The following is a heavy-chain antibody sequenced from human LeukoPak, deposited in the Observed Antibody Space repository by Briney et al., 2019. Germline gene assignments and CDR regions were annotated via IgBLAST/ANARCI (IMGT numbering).Heavy chain of an antibody. CDR3: ASDGYSSSMDY. J-gene: IGHJ4*02. V-gene: IGHV3-21*04. CDR2: ISSSSSYI. D-gene: IGHD6-13*01. CDR1: GFTFSSYA. Sequence: GGSLRLSCAASGFTFSSYAMHWVRQAPGKGLEWVSSISSSSSYIYYADSVKGRFTISRDNSKNTLYLQMNSLRAEDTAVYYCASDGYSSSMDYWGQGTLVTVSS.